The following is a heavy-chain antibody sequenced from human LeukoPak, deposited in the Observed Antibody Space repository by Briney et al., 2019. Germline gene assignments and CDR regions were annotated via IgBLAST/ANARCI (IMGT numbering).Heavy chain of an antibody. J-gene: IGHJ5*02. CDR3: ARGRSYDYVWGSYPNWFDP. CDR2: IYYSGST. V-gene: IGHV4-59*01. CDR1: GGSISSYY. D-gene: IGHD3-16*01. Sequence: SETLSLTCTVSGGSISSYYWSWIRQPPGKGLEWIGYIYYSGSTNYNPSLKSRVTISVDTSKNQFSLKLSSVTAADKAVYYCARGRSYDYVWGSYPNWFDPWGQGTLVTVSS.